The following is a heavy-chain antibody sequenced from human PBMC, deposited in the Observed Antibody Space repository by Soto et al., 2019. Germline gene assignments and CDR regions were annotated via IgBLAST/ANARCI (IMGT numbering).Heavy chain of an antibody. V-gene: IGHV1-2*02. CDR3: ARHRITITGYYYGMDV. CDR2: INPNSGGT. J-gene: IGHJ6*02. Sequence: ASVKVSCKASGYTFTGYYMDWVRQAPGQGLEWMGWINPNSGGTNYAQKFQGSVTMTRDTSISTAYMELSRLRSDDTAVYYCARHRITITGYYYGMDVWGQGTTVTVSS. CDR1: GYTFTGYY. D-gene: IGHD3-10*01.